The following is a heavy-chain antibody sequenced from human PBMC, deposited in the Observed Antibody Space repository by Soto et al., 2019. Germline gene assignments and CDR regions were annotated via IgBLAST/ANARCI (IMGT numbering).Heavy chain of an antibody. V-gene: IGHV3-9*01. CDR3: AKDRSSGSPYYGMDF. Sequence: SLRLSCAASGFTFSNYAMTWVRQAPGKGLEWVSGFKWNSGDVGYADSVKGRFTISRDNAKNSLYLQMNSLRPEDTAVYYCAKDRSSGSPYYGMDFWGQGTMVTVSS. CDR1: GFTFSNYA. D-gene: IGHD3-10*01. CDR2: FKWNSGDV. J-gene: IGHJ6*02.